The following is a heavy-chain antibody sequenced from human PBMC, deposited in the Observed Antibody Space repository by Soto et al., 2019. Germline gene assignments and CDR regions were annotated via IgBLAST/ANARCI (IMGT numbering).Heavy chain of an antibody. Sequence: ASVKVSCKASGYTFTGYYMHWVRQAPGQGLEGMGWINPNSGGTNYAQKFQGRVTMTRDTSISTAYMELSRLRSDATAVYYCARAVSTVGFAAYWGQGTLVTVSS. CDR1: GYTFTGYY. CDR3: ARAVSTVGFAAY. V-gene: IGHV1-2*02. D-gene: IGHD3-10*01. CDR2: INPNSGGT. J-gene: IGHJ4*02.